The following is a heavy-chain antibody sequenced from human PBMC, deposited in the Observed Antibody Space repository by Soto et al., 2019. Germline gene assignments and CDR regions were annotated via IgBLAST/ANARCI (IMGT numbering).Heavy chain of an antibody. V-gene: IGHV1-18*01. Sequence: XSVKVACRGTSATLPSYDIPLVRQAPGQGLEWMGWISTYNGNTKYAQNVQGRVSMATDTSTSKAYMELRSLKSDDTAVYYCARVTSGSGEWFDSWGQGTLVTVSS. CDR1: SATLPSYD. D-gene: IGHD6-25*01. CDR2: ISTYNGNT. CDR3: ARVTSGSGEWFDS. J-gene: IGHJ5*01.